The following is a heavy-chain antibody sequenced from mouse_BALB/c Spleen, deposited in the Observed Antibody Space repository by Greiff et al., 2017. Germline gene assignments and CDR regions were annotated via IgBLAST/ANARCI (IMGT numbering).Heavy chain of an antibody. CDR2: IDPANGNT. CDR1: GFNIKDTY. V-gene: IGHV14-3*02. J-gene: IGHJ2*01. Sequence: EVQLQESGAELVKPGASVKLSCTASGFNIKDTYMHWVKQRPEQGLEWIGRIDPANGNTKYDPKFQGKATITAYTSSNPAYLHLSSLTSEDTAVYYCARTCYPYYFDYWGQGTTLTVSS. D-gene: IGHD2-12*01. CDR3: ARTCYPYYFDY.